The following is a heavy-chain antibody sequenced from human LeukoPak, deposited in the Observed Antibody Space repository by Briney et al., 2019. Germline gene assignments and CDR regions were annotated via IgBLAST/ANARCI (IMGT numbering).Heavy chain of an antibody. V-gene: IGHV4-59*01. CDR2: IYYSGST. Sequence: SETLSLTCTVSGGSISSYYWSWIRLPPGKGLEWIGYIYYSGSTNYNPSLKSRVTISVDTSKNQFSLKLSSVTAADTAVYYCARGVVYTGFDYWGQGTLVTVSS. J-gene: IGHJ4*02. D-gene: IGHD2-2*01. CDR3: ARGVVYTGFDY. CDR1: GGSISSYY.